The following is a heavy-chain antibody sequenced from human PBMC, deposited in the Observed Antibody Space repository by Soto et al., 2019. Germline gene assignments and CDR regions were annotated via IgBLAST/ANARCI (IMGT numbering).Heavy chain of an antibody. CDR1: GDSISNAGYY. CDR2: IYYSGIT. J-gene: IGHJ3*01. V-gene: IGHV4-31*03. CDR3: ARDSGIYGGFNTGDGFHV. D-gene: IGHD4-17*01. Sequence: LSLTCTVSGDSISNAGYYWSWIRQHPGKGLEWIGYIYYSGITYYNPSLRSRLTISVDTSKNQFSLNLNSVTAADTAVYYCARDSGIYGGFNTGDGFHVWGQGTMVTVSS.